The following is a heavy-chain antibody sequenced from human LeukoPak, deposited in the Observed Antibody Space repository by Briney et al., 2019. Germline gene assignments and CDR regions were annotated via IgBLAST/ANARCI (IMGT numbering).Heavy chain of an antibody. CDR1: GGTFSSYA. CDR2: IIPIFGTA. CDR3: ARGPPNWGFDY. D-gene: IGHD7-27*01. Sequence: SVKVSCKASGGTFSSYAISWVRQAPGQGLEWMGGIIPIFGTANYAQKFQGRVTITADESTSTAYMELSSLRSDDTAVYYRARGPPNWGFDYWGPGTLVTVSS. J-gene: IGHJ4*02. V-gene: IGHV1-69*13.